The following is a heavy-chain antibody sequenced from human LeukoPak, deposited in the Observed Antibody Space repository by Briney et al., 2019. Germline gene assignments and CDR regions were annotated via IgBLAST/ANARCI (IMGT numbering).Heavy chain of an antibody. V-gene: IGHV4-39*01. J-gene: IGHJ4*02. Sequence: PSETLSLTCTVSGGSISSSSYYWGWIRQPPGKGLEWIGSIYYSGSTYYNPSLKSRVTISVDTSKNQFSLKLSSVTAADTAVYYCARDPRIQLSVYFDYWGQGTLVTVSS. D-gene: IGHD5-18*01. CDR3: ARDPRIQLSVYFDY. CDR1: GGSISSSSYY. CDR2: IYYSGST.